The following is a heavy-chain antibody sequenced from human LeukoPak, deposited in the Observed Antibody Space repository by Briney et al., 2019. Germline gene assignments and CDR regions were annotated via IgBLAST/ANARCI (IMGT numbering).Heavy chain of an antibody. Sequence: ASVKVSCKASGYTFTGYYMHWVRPAPGQGLEWMGWINPNSSGTNYAQKFQGRVTMTRDTSISTAYMELSRLRSDDTAVYYCARDRDYDILTQWKSGYYGMDVWGQGTTVTVSS. D-gene: IGHD3-9*01. J-gene: IGHJ6*02. CDR3: ARDRDYDILTQWKSGYYGMDV. CDR1: GYTFTGYY. V-gene: IGHV1-2*02. CDR2: INPNSSGT.